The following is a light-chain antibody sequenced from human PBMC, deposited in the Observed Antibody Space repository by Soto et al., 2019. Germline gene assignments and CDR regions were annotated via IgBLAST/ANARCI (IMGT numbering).Light chain of an antibody. Sequence: DIVMPQSPDSLAVSLGERATINCKSSQSVLYSSNNKNYLAWYQQRPGQPPNLLIYWASTRESGVPDRFSGSGSGTDFTLTISSLQAEDVAIYYCQQYFSFPWTFGQGTKVEIK. CDR1: QSVLYSSNNKNY. CDR3: QQYFSFPWT. V-gene: IGKV4-1*01. J-gene: IGKJ1*01. CDR2: WAS.